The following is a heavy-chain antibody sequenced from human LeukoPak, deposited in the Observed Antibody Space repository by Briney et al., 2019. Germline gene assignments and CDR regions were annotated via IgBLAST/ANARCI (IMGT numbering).Heavy chain of an antibody. V-gene: IGHV4-34*01. J-gene: IGHJ4*02. CDR2: INHSGST. D-gene: IGHD5-18*01. Sequence: PSETLSLTCAVYGGSFSGYYWSWIRQPPGKGLEWIGEINHSGSTNYNPSLKSRVTISVDTSRNQFSLKLSSVTAADTAVYYCAGGRGYSYGLSKSLDYWGQGTLVTVSS. CDR3: AGGRGYSYGLSKSLDY. CDR1: GGSFSGYY.